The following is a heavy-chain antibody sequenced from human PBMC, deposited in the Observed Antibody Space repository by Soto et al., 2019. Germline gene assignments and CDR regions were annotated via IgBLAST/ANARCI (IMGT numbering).Heavy chain of an antibody. CDR3: AKDVEPGGGWYYFDY. Sequence: EVQLLESGGGLVQPGGSLRLSCAASGFTFDDYAMHWVRQAPGKGLEWVSGISWNSGSIGYADSVKGRFTISRDNAKNSLYLQMNSLRAEDTALYYCAKDVEPGGGWYYFDYWGQGTLVTVSS. V-gene: IGHV3-9*01. J-gene: IGHJ4*02. CDR2: ISWNSGSI. D-gene: IGHD6-19*01. CDR1: GFTFDDYA.